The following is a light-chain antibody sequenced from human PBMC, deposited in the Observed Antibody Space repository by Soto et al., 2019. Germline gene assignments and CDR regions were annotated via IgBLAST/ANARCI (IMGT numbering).Light chain of an antibody. CDR2: AAS. Sequence: DIQMTQSPSSLSASVGDRVTITCRASQTIDTYLNWYQQNPGKAPKLLIYAASTLQNGVPSRFTCIGSGTSFTLTFIRPHPEDFATYDCLQSSGIPYTFGQGTKLEIK. J-gene: IGKJ2*01. CDR1: QTIDTY. V-gene: IGKV1-39*01. CDR3: LQSSGIPYT.